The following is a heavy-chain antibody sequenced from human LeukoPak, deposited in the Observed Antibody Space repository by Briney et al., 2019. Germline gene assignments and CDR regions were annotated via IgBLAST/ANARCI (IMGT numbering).Heavy chain of an antibody. CDR1: GGTFSSYA. J-gene: IGHJ4*02. CDR3: ARGRDTAMVTSFDY. D-gene: IGHD5-18*01. Sequence: XVKVSCKASGGTFSSYAISWVRQAPGQGLEWMGRIIPIFGTANYAQKFQGRVTITTDESTSTAYMELSSLRSEDTAVYYCARGRDTAMVTSFDYWGQGTLVTVSS. CDR2: IIPIFGTA. V-gene: IGHV1-69*05.